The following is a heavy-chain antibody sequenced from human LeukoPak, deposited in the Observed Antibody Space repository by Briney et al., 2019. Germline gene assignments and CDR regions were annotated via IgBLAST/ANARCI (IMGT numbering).Heavy chain of an antibody. CDR2: ISSSGSTI. J-gene: IGHJ3*02. CDR3: ARVMGRRNAFDI. D-gene: IGHD2-15*01. Sequence: GGSLRLSCAASGFTFSSYEMNWVRQAPGKGLEWVPYISSSGSTIYYADSVKGRFTISRDNAKNSLYLQMNSLRAEDTAVYYCARVMGRRNAFDIWGQGTMVTVSS. CDR1: GFTFSSYE. V-gene: IGHV3-48*03.